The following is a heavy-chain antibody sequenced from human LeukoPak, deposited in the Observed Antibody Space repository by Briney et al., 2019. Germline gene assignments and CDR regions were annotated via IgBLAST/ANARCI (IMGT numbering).Heavy chain of an antibody. CDR2: ISGSGGST. V-gene: IGHV3-23*01. Sequence: GGSLRLSCAASGFTFDDYGMSWVRQAPGKGLEWVSAISGSGGSTYYADSVKGRFTISRDNSKNTLYLQMNSLRAEDTAVYYCAKESPLRFLDRHPNWFDPWGQGTLVTVSS. D-gene: IGHD3-3*01. CDR1: GFTFDDYG. J-gene: IGHJ5*02. CDR3: AKESPLRFLDRHPNWFDP.